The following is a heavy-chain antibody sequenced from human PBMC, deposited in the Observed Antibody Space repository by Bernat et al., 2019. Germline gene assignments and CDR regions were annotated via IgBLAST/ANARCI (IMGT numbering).Heavy chain of an antibody. J-gene: IGHJ3*02. CDR2: IDTAGDT. Sequence: EVQLVESGGGLVQPGGSLRLSCAASGFRFSSHDMPWVRQTTGKGLEWVSAIDTAGDTYYPGSVKGRFTISRENAKNSLYLEMNSLRAGDTAVYFCVREQQLGGPDALDIWGHGTMVTVSS. CDR3: VREQQLGGPDALDI. V-gene: IGHV3-13*01. D-gene: IGHD6-13*01. CDR1: GFRFSSHD.